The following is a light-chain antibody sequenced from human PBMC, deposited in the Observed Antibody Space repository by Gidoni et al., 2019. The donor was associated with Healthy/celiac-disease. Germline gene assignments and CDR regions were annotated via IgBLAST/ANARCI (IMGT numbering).Light chain of an antibody. CDR3: MQALQTRT. V-gene: IGKV2-28*01. CDR1: QSLLHSNGYNY. CDR2: LGS. Sequence: DIVMTQSPLSLPVTHGEPASISCRSSQSLLHSNGYNYLDWYLTKPGQSPQLLIYLGSNRASGVPDRFSGSGSGTDFTLKISRVEAEDVGVYYCMQALQTRTFGQGTKVEIK. J-gene: IGKJ1*01.